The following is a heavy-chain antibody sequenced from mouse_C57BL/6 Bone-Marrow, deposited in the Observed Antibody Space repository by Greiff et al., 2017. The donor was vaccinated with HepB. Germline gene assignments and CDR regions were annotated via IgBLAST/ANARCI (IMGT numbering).Heavy chain of an antibody. D-gene: IGHD1-1*01. CDR1: GYAFSSYW. CDR3: ARGIYYYGSGAY. J-gene: IGHJ3*01. CDR2: IYPGDGDT. Sequence: QVQLQQSGAELVKPGASVKISCKASGYAFSSYWMNWVKQRPGKGLEWIGQIYPGDGDTNYNGKFKGKATLTADKSSSTAYMQLSSLTSEDSAVYFCARGIYYYGSGAYGGQGTLVTVSA. V-gene: IGHV1-80*01.